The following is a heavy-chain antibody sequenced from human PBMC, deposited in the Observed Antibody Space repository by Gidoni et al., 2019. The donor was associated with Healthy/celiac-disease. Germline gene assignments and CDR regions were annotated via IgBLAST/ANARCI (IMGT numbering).Heavy chain of an antibody. V-gene: IGHV3-21*01. Sequence: EVQLVESGGGLVKPGGSLKLSCAASAFTSGSYSMNWVRQAPGKGLEWVSSISSSNSYIYYADSVKGRFTISRDNAKNSLYLQMNSLRAEDTAVYYCQRGGYYYDSSGYPPSDYWGQGTLVTVSS. J-gene: IGHJ4*02. CDR2: ISSSNSYI. CDR3: QRGGYYYDSSGYPPSDY. D-gene: IGHD3-22*01. CDR1: AFTSGSYS.